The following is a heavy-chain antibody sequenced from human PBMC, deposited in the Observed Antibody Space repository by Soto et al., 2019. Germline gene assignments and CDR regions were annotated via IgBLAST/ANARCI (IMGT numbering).Heavy chain of an antibody. J-gene: IGHJ5*02. Sequence: QVQLVQSGAEVKKPGASVKVSCKASGYTFTSYDINWVRQATGQGLEWMGWMNPNSGNTGYAQKFQGRVTMTRNTSISTAYMELSSLRSEDTAVYYCASGAPPYWFGAIRGSWFDPWGQGTLVTVSS. CDR1: GYTFTSYD. CDR2: MNPNSGNT. D-gene: IGHD3-10*01. CDR3: ASGAPPYWFGAIRGSWFDP. V-gene: IGHV1-8*01.